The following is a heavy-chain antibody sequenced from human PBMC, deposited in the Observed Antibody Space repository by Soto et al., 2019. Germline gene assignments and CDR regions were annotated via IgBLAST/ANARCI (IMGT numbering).Heavy chain of an antibody. V-gene: IGHV3-30*18. CDR1: GFTFSSYG. CDR3: AKDLSLYDSSGYIAFDI. J-gene: IGHJ3*02. Sequence: QAQLVESGGGVVQPGRSLRLSCAASGFTFSSYGMHWVRQAPGKGLEWVAVISYDGSNKYYADSVKGRFTISRDNSKNTLYLQMNSLRAEDTAVYYCAKDLSLYDSSGYIAFDIWGQGTMVTVSS. CDR2: ISYDGSNK. D-gene: IGHD3-22*01.